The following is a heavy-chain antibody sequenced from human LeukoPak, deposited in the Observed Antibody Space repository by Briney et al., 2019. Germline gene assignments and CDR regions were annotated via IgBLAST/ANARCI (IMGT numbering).Heavy chain of an antibody. D-gene: IGHD3-22*01. CDR3: ARYSDYYDSSGYPDI. CDR2: IYYSGST. CDR1: GGSISSSSYY. V-gene: IGHV4-39*01. Sequence: SEALSLTCTVSGGSISSSSYYWGWIRQPPGKGLEWIGSIYYSGSTYYNPSLKSRVTISVDTSKNQFSLKLSSVTAADTAVYYCARYSDYYDSSGYPDIWGQGTMSPSLQ. J-gene: IGHJ3*02.